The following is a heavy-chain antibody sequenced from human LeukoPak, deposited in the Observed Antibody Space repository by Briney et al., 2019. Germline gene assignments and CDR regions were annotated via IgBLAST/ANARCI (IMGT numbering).Heavy chain of an antibody. CDR1: GYTFTSYD. D-gene: IGHD2-15*01. Sequence: ASVKVSCKASGYTFTSYDINWVRQATGQGLEWMGWMNPNSGNTGYAQKFQGRVTITRNTSISTAYMELSSLRSEDTAVYYCARRGYCSGGSCSRTYYYYYYMDVWGKGTTVTVSS. V-gene: IGHV1-8*03. J-gene: IGHJ6*03. CDR3: ARRGYCSGGSCSRTYYYYYYMDV. CDR2: MNPNSGNT.